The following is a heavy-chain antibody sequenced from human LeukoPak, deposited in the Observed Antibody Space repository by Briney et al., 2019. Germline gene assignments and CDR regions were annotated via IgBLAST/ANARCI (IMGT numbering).Heavy chain of an antibody. CDR2: INPSGGSP. J-gene: IGHJ6*03. V-gene: IGHV1-46*01. Sequence: ASVKVSCKASGYTFTSYYMHWVRQAPGQGLEWMGIINPSGGSPSYAQKFQGRVTMTRDMSTSTVYMELSSLRSEDTAVYYCARGRPITMVRGVIPDYYYYYMDVWGKGTTVTVSS. CDR1: GYTFTSYY. CDR3: ARGRPITMVRGVIPDYYYYYMDV. D-gene: IGHD3-10*01.